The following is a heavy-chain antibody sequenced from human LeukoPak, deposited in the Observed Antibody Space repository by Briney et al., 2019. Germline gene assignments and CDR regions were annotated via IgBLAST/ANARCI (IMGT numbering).Heavy chain of an antibody. J-gene: IGHJ4*02. D-gene: IGHD3-3*01. V-gene: IGHV3-74*01. CDR3: ARDRKPTYYDFWSGYYLDY. CDR2: INSDGSST. Sequence: PGGSLRLSCAASGFTFNSYAMHWVRQAPGKGLVWVSRINSDGSSTSYADSVKGRFTISRDNAKNTLYLQMNSLRAEDTAVYYCARDRKPTYYDFWSGYYLDYWGQGTLVTVSS. CDR1: GFTFNSYA.